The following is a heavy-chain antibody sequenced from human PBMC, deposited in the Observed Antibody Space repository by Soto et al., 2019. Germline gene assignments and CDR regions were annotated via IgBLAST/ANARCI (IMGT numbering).Heavy chain of an antibody. CDR1: GFTFDDYT. CDR2: ISGSGGST. CDR3: AKDRSGGSVDFWSGYYKGVWEFDY. D-gene: IGHD3-3*01. Sequence: PGGSLRLSCAASGFTFDDYTMHWVRQAPGKGLEWVSAISGSGGSTYYADSVKGRFTISRDNSKNTLYLQMNSLRAEDTAVYYCAKDRSGGSVDFWSGYYKGVWEFDYWGQGTLVTVSS. J-gene: IGHJ4*02. V-gene: IGHV3-23*01.